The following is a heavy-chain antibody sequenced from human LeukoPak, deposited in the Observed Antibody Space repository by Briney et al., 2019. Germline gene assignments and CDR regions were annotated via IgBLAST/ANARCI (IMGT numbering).Heavy chain of an antibody. D-gene: IGHD5-18*01. CDR2: IY. CDR1: GGSISSGSYY. CDR3: ARSIRGYSDVRGYMDV. V-gene: IGHV4-39*07. J-gene: IGHJ6*03. Sequence: SETLSLTCTVSGGSISSGSYYWGWIRQPPGKGLEWIGTIYYSGRTNYSGRTNYNPSLKSRVTISVETSKNQFSLKLSSVTAADTAVYYCARSIRGYSDVRGYMDVWGKGTTVTVSS.